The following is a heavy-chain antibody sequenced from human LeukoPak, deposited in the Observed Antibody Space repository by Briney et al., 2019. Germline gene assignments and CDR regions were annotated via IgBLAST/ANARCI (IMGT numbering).Heavy chain of an antibody. CDR3: ARIAAAGNGYFDY. D-gene: IGHD6-13*01. V-gene: IGHV2-70*04. CDR1: GFSLSTSGMR. CDR2: IDWDDDK. J-gene: IGHJ4*02. Sequence: SGPTLVNPTQTLTLTCTFSGFSLSTSGMRVSWIRQPPGKALEWLARIDWDDDKFYSTSLKARLTISKDTSKNQVVLTMTNMDPVGTATYYCARIAAAGNGYFDYWGQGTLVTVSS.